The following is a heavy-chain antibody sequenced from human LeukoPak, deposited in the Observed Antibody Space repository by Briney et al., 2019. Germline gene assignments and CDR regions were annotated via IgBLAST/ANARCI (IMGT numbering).Heavy chain of an antibody. D-gene: IGHD2-2*01. Sequence: PAGSLRFSCAASGFTFSTYSMDWVRQAPGKGLECVSYISSSSSTIYYADSVKGRFTISRDNAKNSLYLQMNSLRAEDTAVYYCASSISTSHPSFDYWGQGTLVTVSS. V-gene: IGHV3-48*04. CDR1: GFTFSTYS. CDR2: ISSSSSTI. J-gene: IGHJ4*02. CDR3: ASSISTSHPSFDY.